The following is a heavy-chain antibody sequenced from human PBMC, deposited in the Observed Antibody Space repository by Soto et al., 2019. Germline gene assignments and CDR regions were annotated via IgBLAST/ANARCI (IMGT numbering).Heavy chain of an antibody. CDR1: GGSISSYY. CDR2: IYYSGST. V-gene: IGHV4-59*01. CDR3: ARVNSSGWYGRVDY. Sequence: TLSLTCTVSGGSISSYYWSWIRQPPGKGLEWIGYIYYSGSTNYNPSLKSRVTISVDTSKNQFSLKLSSVTAADTAVYYCARVNSSGWYGRVDYWGQGTLVPVSS. D-gene: IGHD6-19*01. J-gene: IGHJ4*02.